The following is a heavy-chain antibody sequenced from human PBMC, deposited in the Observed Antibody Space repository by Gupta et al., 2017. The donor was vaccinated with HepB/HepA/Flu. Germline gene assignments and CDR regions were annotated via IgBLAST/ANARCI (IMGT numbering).Heavy chain of an antibody. V-gene: IGHV4-34*01. CDR2: INHSGST. J-gene: IGHJ4*02. Sequence: QVQLQQWGAGLLKPSETLSLTCAVYGGSFSGYYWSWIRQPPGKGLEWIGEINHSGSTNYNPSLKSRVTISVDTSKNQFSLKLSSVTAADTAVYYCARVTIVGATTVDYWGQGTLVTVSS. CDR1: GGSFSGYY. D-gene: IGHD1-26*01. CDR3: ARVTIVGATTVDY.